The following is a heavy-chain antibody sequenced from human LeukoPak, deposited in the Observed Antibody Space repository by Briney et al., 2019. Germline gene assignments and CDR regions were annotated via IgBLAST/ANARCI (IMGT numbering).Heavy chain of an antibody. CDR1: EFIFSGYW. D-gene: IGHD5/OR15-5a*01. CDR2: LKEDGSEK. Sequence: GGSLRLSCEASEFIFSGYWMTWVRQAPGEGREWVANLKEDGSEKYYVDSVKGRFIISRNNANKSVYLQMNSLRAEDTAVYYCARRSTVTAYDFYYMDVWGKGTTVIVSS. V-gene: IGHV3-7*01. CDR3: ARRSTVTAYDFYYMDV. J-gene: IGHJ6*03.